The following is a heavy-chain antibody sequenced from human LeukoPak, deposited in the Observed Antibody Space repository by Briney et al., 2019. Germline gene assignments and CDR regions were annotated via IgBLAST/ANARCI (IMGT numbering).Heavy chain of an antibody. J-gene: IGHJ4*02. CDR1: GFTFDDYA. D-gene: IGHD5-18*01. Sequence: PGRSLRLSCAASGFTFDDYAMHWVRQAPGKGLEWVSGISWNSGSIGYADSVKGRFTISRDNAKNSLYLQMNSLRAEDTALYYCAKDMEAWIQLSPKRFGFDYWGQGTLVTVSS. CDR3: AKDMEAWIQLSPKRFGFDY. V-gene: IGHV3-9*01. CDR2: ISWNSGSI.